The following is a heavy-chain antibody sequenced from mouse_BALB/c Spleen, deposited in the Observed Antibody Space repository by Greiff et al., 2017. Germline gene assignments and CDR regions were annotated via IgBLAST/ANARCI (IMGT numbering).Heavy chain of an antibody. Sequence: EVKLMESGGDLVKPGGSLKLSCAASGFTFSSYGMSWVRQTPDKRLEWVATISSGGSYTYYPDSVKGRFTISRDNAKNTLYLQMSSLKSEDTAMYYCAGITTAWFAYWGQGTTLTVSS. CDR1: GFTFSSYG. J-gene: IGHJ2*01. CDR3: AGITTAWFAY. CDR2: ISSGGSYT. V-gene: IGHV5-6*01. D-gene: IGHD2-4*01.